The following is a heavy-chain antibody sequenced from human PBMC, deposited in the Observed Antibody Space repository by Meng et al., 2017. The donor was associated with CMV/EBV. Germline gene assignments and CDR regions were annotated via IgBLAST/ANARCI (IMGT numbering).Heavy chain of an antibody. CDR3: ARDDCSSTSCYREDWFDP. V-gene: IGHV1-69*04. J-gene: IGHJ5*02. CDR2: ISAILGIA. Sequence: TYSSYTISWVRQAPGQGLEWMGRISAILGIANDEQKFQGRVTITADKSTSTAYMELSSLRSEDTAVYYCARDDCSSTSCYREDWFDPWGQGTLVTVSS. CDR1: TYSSYT. D-gene: IGHD2-2*01.